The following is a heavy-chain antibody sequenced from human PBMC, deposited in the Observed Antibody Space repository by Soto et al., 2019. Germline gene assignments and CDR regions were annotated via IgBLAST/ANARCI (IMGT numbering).Heavy chain of an antibody. J-gene: IGHJ6*02. CDR3: ARPRLEHKWLGSGAFPYSAYGRAV. V-gene: IGHV5-51*01. D-gene: IGHD3-10*01. CDR2: IYPGDSDI. Sequence: GESLKISCKGSGYSFFTYWIGWVRQMPGKGLEWMGIIYPGDSDIRYSPSFQGQVTISADKSISTAYLQWSSLKASDTAMYYCARPRLEHKWLGSGAFPYSAYGRAVGGQGTTVTVSS. CDR1: GYSFFTYW.